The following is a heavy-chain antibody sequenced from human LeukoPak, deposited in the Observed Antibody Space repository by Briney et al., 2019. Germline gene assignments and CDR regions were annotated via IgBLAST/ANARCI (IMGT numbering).Heavy chain of an antibody. CDR1: GFTFSSYG. D-gene: IGHD1-26*01. V-gene: IGHV3-23*01. J-gene: IGHJ4*02. CDR3: ARKGLGGELGGFDY. Sequence: PGGSLRLSCAASGFTFSSYGMSWVRQAPGKVLEWVSAISGSGGSTYYADSVKGRFTISRDNAKNSLYLQMNSLRAEDTALYHCARKGLGGELGGFDYWGQGTLVTVSS. CDR2: ISGSGGST.